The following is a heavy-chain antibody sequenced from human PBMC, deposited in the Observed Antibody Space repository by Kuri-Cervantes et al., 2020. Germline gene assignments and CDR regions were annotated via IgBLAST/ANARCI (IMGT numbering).Heavy chain of an antibody. Sequence: SQTLSLTCAVSGGSISSGGYSWSWIRQPPGKGLEWIGYIYHSGSTYYNPSLKSRVTISVDRSKNQFSLKLSSVTAADTAVYYCARDLGAYHHYFDYWGQGTLVTVSS. V-gene: IGHV4-30-2*01. D-gene: IGHD1-26*01. CDR1: GGSISSGGYS. J-gene: IGHJ4*02. CDR3: ARDLGAYHHYFDY. CDR2: IYHSGST.